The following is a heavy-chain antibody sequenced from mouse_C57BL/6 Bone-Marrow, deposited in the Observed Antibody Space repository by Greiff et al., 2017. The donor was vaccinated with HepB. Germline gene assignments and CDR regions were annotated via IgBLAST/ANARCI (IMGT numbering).Heavy chain of an antibody. V-gene: IGHV1-20*01. D-gene: IGHD2-4*01. CDR2: INPYNGDT. Sequence: EVHLVESGPELVKPGDSVKISCKASGYSFTGYFMNWVMQSHGKSLEWIGRINPYNGDTFYNQKFKGKATLTVDKSSSTAHMELRRLTSEDSAVYYCARRGDYDYDEVYFDYWGQGTTLTVSS. CDR3: ARRGDYDYDEVYFDY. CDR1: GYSFTGYF. J-gene: IGHJ2*01.